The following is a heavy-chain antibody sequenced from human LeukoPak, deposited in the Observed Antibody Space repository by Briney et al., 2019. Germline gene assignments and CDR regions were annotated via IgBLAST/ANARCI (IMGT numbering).Heavy chain of an antibody. V-gene: IGHV4-59*12. CDR2: IYYSGST. CDR1: GGSISSYY. J-gene: IGHJ4*02. D-gene: IGHD3-22*01. Sequence: SETLSLTCTVSGGSISSYYWSWIRQPPGKGLEWIGYIYYSGSTNYNPSLKSRVTISVDTSKNQFSLKLSSVTAADTAVYYCARGRRDYCDSSGFYYFDYWGQGTLVTVSS. CDR3: ARGRRDYCDSSGFYYFDY.